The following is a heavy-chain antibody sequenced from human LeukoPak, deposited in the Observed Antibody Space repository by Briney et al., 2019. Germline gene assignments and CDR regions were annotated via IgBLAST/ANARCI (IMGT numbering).Heavy chain of an antibody. Sequence: ASVKVSCTASGYTFSSHAMNWVRQAPGQGLELMGWINTNTGIPTYAQGFAGRFVFSLDTSVTTAYLQITSLKAEDTAVYYCARDLVSAGFDIWGQGTMVTVSS. CDR2: INTNTGIP. CDR3: ARDLVSAGFDI. V-gene: IGHV7-4-1*02. D-gene: IGHD6-6*01. J-gene: IGHJ3*02. CDR1: GYTFSSHA.